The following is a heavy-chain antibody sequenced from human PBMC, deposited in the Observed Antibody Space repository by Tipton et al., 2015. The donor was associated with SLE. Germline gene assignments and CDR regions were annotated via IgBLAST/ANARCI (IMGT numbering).Heavy chain of an antibody. CDR1: GGSITSHY. J-gene: IGHJ3*02. Sequence: TLSLTCTVSGGSITSHYWSWIRQPPGKGLEYIGYIYHTGSINYNPSLKSRVTISVDTTKKQFSLKLNSVTAADTAVYYCARLNSGWYGNAFDIWGLGTLVTVSS. CDR2: IYHTGSI. CDR3: ARLNSGWYGNAFDI. V-gene: IGHV4-4*09. D-gene: IGHD6-19*01.